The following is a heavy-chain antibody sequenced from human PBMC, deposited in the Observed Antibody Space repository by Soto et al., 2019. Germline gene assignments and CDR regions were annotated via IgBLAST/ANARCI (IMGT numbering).Heavy chain of an antibody. D-gene: IGHD4-17*01. CDR3: ARVRPTDYVGNYNNGMDV. J-gene: IGHJ6*04. CDR1: GGTLSNYA. CDR2: IIPIFNTA. V-gene: IGHV1-69*01. Sequence: QVQLVQSGAEVKKPGSSVKVSCKASGGTLSNYAFTWVRQAPGQGLEWMGGIIPIFNTANYAQKFQGRVTITADESTITDYMEVNSLRSEYTAVYYCARVRPTDYVGNYNNGMDVWGKGTTVTVAS.